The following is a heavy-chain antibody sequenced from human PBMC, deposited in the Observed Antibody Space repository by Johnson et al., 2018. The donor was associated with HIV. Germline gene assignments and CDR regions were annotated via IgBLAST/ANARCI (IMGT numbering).Heavy chain of an antibody. J-gene: IGHJ3*02. CDR3: ARASDAFDI. CDR1: GFTFSSYA. CDR2: IKQDGSEK. Sequence: VQLVESGGGVVQPGRSPRLSCAASGFTFSSYAMHWVRQAPGKGLEWVANIKQDGSEKYYVDSVKGRFTISRDNAKNSLYLQMNSLRAEDTAVYYCARASDAFDIWGQGTMVTVSS. V-gene: IGHV3-7*01.